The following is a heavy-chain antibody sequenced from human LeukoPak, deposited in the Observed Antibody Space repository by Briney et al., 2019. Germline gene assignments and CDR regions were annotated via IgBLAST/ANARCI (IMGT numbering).Heavy chain of an antibody. CDR3: ARGPGGDSSGNWSDP. CDR1: GFTFSDYY. D-gene: IGHD4-17*01. V-gene: IGHV3-11*05. CDR2: ISSSSSYT. Sequence: GGSLRLSCAASGFTFSDYYMSWIRQAPGKGLEWVSYISSSSSYTNYADSVKGRFTISRDNAKNSLYLQMNSLRAEDTAVYYCARGPGGDSSGNWSDPWGQGTLVTVSS. J-gene: IGHJ5*02.